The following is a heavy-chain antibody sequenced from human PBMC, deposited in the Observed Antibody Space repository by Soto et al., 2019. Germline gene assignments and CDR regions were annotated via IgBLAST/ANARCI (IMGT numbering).Heavy chain of an antibody. D-gene: IGHD3-3*01. CDR2: INHSGST. J-gene: IGHJ6*02. Sequence: PSETLSLTCAVYGGSFSGYYWSWIRGPPGKGLEWIGEINHSGSTNYNPSLKSRVTISVDTSKNQFSLKLSSVTAADTAVYYCARGKGFWSGYRYLDVWGQGTTVTF. CDR1: GGSFSGYY. CDR3: ARGKGFWSGYRYLDV. V-gene: IGHV4-34*01.